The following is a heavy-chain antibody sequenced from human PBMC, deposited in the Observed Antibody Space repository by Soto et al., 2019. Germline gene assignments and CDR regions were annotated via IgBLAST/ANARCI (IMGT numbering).Heavy chain of an antibody. CDR2: ISYDGSNK. D-gene: IGHD2-15*01. V-gene: IGHV3-30-3*01. CDR3: ARERVVPRSTWFDP. Sequence: QVQLVESGGGVVQPGRSLRLSCAASGFTFSSYAMHWVRQAPGKGLEWVAVISYDGSNKYYADSVKGRFTISRDNSKNTLYLQMNSLRAEDTAVYYCARERVVPRSTWFDPWGQGTLVTVSS. J-gene: IGHJ5*02. CDR1: GFTFSSYA.